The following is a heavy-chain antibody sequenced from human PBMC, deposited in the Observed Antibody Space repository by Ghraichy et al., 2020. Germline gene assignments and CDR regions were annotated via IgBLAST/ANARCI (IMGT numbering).Heavy chain of an antibody. CDR3: ARGSLSSSWVRDGMDV. CDR2: INPNSGGT. CDR1: GYTFTGYY. V-gene: IGHV1-2*02. Sequence: ASVKVSCKASGYTFTGYYMHWVRQAPGQGLEWMGWINPNSGGTNYAQKFQGRVTMTRDTSISTAYMELSRLRSDDTAVYYCARGSLSSSWVRDGMDVWGQGTTVTVSS. D-gene: IGHD6-13*01. J-gene: IGHJ6*02.